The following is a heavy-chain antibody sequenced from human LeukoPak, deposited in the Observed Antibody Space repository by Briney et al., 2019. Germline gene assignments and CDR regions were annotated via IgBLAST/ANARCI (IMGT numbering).Heavy chain of an antibody. CDR2: FEPEDGET. V-gene: IGHV1-24*01. CDR3: ATAGSGSYRYYYYYMDV. CDR1: GYTLTELS. J-gene: IGHJ6*03. Sequence: ASVKVSCKVSGYTLTELSMHWMRQAPGKGLEWMGGFEPEDGETIYAQKFQGRVTMTEDTSTDTAYMELSSLRSEDTAVYYCATAGSGSYRYYYYYMDVWGKGTTVTVSS. D-gene: IGHD3-10*01.